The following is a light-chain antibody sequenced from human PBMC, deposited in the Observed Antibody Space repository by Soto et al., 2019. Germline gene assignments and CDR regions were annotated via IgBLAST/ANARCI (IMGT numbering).Light chain of an antibody. V-gene: IGKV3-15*01. J-gene: IGKJ1*01. CDR2: GAS. Sequence: EIVVTQSPATLSVCLGERASLSFGASQRVSSNVAWYQQKPGQPPRLLNYGASTRATGIPARFSGSGSGTEFTLTISSLQSEDFAVYYCQHYNSWPLWTFGQGTKVDI. CDR3: QHYNSWPLWT. CDR1: QRVSSN.